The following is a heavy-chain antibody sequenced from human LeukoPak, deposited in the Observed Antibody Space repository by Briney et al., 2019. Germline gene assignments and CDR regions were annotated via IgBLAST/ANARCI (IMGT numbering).Heavy chain of an antibody. Sequence: ASVKVSCKVSVYTLTELSMHWVRQAPGKGREWVGGFDPEDGETIYAQKFQGRVTMTEDTSTDTAYMELSSLRSEDTAVYYCATQQLANYYYYYYMDVWGKGTTVTVSS. V-gene: IGHV1-24*01. D-gene: IGHD6-13*01. CDR1: VYTLTELS. CDR3: ATQQLANYYYYYYMDV. J-gene: IGHJ6*03. CDR2: FDPEDGET.